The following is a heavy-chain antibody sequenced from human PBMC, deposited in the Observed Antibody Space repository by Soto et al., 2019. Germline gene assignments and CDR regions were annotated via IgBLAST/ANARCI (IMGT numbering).Heavy chain of an antibody. D-gene: IGHD3-22*01. CDR1: CFSVSSNY. CDR2: FYTDGSR. J-gene: IGHJ6*02. Sequence: PGGSLRLSCAASCFSVSSNYMSCVRQAPGKGLEWFSVFYTDGSRYYADSVKGRCTMSRDTSKNTLNLQMNSLRAEDTAVYYCTREDYYGSKMHGMDVWGQGTTVTVSS. CDR3: TREDYYGSKMHGMDV. V-gene: IGHV3-53*01.